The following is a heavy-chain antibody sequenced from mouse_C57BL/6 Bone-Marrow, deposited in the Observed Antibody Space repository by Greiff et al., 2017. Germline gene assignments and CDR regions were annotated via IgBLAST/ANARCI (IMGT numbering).Heavy chain of an antibody. D-gene: IGHD2-4*01. Sequence: QVTLKVSGPGILQPSQTLSLTCSFSGFSLSTFGMGVGWIRQPSGKGLEWLAHIWWDDDKYYNPALKSRLTISKDTSKNQVFLKIANVDTADTATHCCARIAEDDYGGSSHWYFDVWGTGTPVTVSS. V-gene: IGHV8-8*01. CDR1: GFSLSTFGMG. CDR3: ARIAEDDYGGSSHWYFDV. CDR2: IWWDDDK. J-gene: IGHJ1*03.